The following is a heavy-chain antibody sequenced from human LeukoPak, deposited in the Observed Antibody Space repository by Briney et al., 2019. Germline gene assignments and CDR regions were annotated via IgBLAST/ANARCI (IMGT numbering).Heavy chain of an antibody. V-gene: IGHV4-39*07. CDR2: IYYSGST. CDR1: GGSISSSSYY. CDR3: ARDGRRVYDSSGYYRDY. Sequence: ASETLSLTCTVSGGSISSSSYYWGWIRQPPGKGLEWIGSIYYSGSTYYNPSLKSRVTISVDTSKNQFSLKLSSVTAADTAVYYCARDGRRVYDSSGYYRDYWGQGTLVTVSS. J-gene: IGHJ4*02. D-gene: IGHD3-22*01.